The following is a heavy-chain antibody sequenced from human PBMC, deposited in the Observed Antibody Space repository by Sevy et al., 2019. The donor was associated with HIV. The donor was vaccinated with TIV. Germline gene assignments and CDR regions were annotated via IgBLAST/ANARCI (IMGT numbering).Heavy chain of an antibody. CDR1: GGSISNSAYY. V-gene: IGHV4-39*01. Sequence: SETRSLTCSVSGGSISNSAYYWGWIRQPPGKGLEWIGNIYDIGNTYYKPSLKSRVTISVDTSKNQFSLQLSSVTAADTAVYYCARWTMGITMIQGEFDSWGQGTLVTVSS. CDR3: ARWTMGITMIQGEFDS. J-gene: IGHJ5*01. D-gene: IGHD3-10*01. CDR2: IYDIGNT.